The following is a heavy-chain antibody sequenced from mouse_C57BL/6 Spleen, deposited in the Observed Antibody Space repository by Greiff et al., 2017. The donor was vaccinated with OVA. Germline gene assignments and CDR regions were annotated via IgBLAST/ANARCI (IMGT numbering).Heavy chain of an antibody. Sequence: EVKLVESGEGLVKPGGSLKLSCAASGFTFSSYAMSWVRQTPEKRLEWVAYISSGGDYIYYADTVKGRFTISRDNARNTLYLQMSSLKSEDTAMYYCTRIYGSSYVVCFDYWGQGTTLTVSS. V-gene: IGHV5-9-1*02. CDR3: TRIYGSSYVVCFDY. CDR1: GFTFSSYA. CDR2: ISSGGDYI. D-gene: IGHD1-1*01. J-gene: IGHJ2*01.